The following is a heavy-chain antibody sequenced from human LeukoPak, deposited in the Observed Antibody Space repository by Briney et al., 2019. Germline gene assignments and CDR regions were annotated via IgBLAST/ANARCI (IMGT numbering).Heavy chain of an antibody. D-gene: IGHD4-23*01. V-gene: IGHV4-59*08. J-gene: IGHJ4*02. CDR2: IYNSGST. CDR1: GGSISSINSNY. CDR3: ARQAGGNSGPFDY. Sequence: SETLSLTCTVSGGSISSINSNYCSWIRQPPGKGLEWIGYIYNSGSTNYNPSLKSRVTISVDTSKNQFSLKLSSVTAADTAVYYCARQAGGNSGPFDYWGQGAVVTVSS.